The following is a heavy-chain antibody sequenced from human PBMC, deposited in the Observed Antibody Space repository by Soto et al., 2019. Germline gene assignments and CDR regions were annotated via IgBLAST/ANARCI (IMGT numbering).Heavy chain of an antibody. CDR3: APSGYYDSSGLYWFDP. D-gene: IGHD3-22*01. J-gene: IGHJ5*02. Sequence: SVKVSCKXSGGTFSSYAISWVRQAPGQGLEWMGGIIPIFGTANYAQKFQGRVTITADESTSTAYMELSSLRSEDTAVYYCAPSGYYDSSGLYWFDPWGQGTLVTVSS. CDR1: GGTFSSYA. V-gene: IGHV1-69*13. CDR2: IIPIFGTA.